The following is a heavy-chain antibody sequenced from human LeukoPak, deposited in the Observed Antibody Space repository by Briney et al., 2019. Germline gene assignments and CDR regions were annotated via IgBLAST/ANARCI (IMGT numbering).Heavy chain of an antibody. J-gene: IGHJ4*02. CDR3: ARASGTCTGGSCYSLDY. CDR1: GFTFSIYG. CDR2: ISSNGGST. V-gene: IGHV3-64*01. Sequence: PGGSLRLSCAASGFTFSIYGMHWARQAPGKGLEYVSAISSNGGSTYYANSVKGRFTISRDNSRNTLYLQMGSLRAEDMAVYYCARASGTCTGGSCYSLDYWGQGALVTVSS. D-gene: IGHD2-15*01.